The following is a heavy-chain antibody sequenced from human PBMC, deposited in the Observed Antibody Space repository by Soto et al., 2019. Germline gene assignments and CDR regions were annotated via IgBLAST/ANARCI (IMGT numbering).Heavy chain of an antibody. CDR1: EGTFNSYA. V-gene: IGHV1-69*01. CDR2: IIPYYNTL. J-gene: IGHJ4*02. D-gene: IGHD6-13*01. Sequence: QAQVVQSGAEVRKPGSSVKLSCKASEGTFNSYAIAWVRQAPGQGLEWMGGIIPYYNTLNYAQKFQDRVTITADDSTNTVYMELSSLRSDNTAVYFCASGASRWYPYFFDSWAQGNLVTVSS. CDR3: ASGASRWYPYFFDS.